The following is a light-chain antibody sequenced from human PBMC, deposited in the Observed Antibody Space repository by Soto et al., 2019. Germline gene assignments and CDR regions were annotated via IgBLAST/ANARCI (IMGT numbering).Light chain of an antibody. V-gene: IGKV1-39*01. CDR1: QTISTC. J-gene: IGKJ1*01. CDR2: AAS. Sequence: DIQMTQFPSSLSASVGDRVTITCRANQTISTCLNWYQQNPRTAPKLLIYAASDLENGVPSRFSGSGSGTYFPLTISSLQPEDFATYYCQQCLTTPRTFGQGTRVEI. CDR3: QQCLTTPRT.